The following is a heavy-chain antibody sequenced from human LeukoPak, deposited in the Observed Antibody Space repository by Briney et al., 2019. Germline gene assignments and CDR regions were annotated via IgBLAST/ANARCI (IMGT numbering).Heavy chain of an antibody. D-gene: IGHD5-18*01. CDR1: GLTFNAYA. J-gene: IGHJ4*02. Sequence: GGSLRLSCAASGLTFNAYAMHWVRQAPGKGPEWVAVVWYDGTNQYYADSVKGRFTISRDNSKNTVFLQMNSLGAEDTATYYCARDLATYSYGYIYGFWGQGTLVTVSS. CDR3: ARDLATYSYGYIYGF. CDR2: VWYDGTNQ. V-gene: IGHV3-30*04.